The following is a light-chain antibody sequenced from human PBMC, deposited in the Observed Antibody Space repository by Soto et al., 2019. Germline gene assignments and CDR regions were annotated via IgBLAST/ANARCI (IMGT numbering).Light chain of an antibody. CDR1: SSNIGINT. V-gene: IGLV1-44*01. CDR2: SND. CDR3: AVWDDSLNGWV. J-gene: IGLJ3*02. Sequence: QPVLTQPPSASGTPGQRVTMSCSGRSSNIGINTVYWYQQLPGTAPKPLIHSNDQRPSGVPDRFSGSKSGTSASLAISGLQPEDEADYYCAVWDDSLNGWVFGGGTKLTVL.